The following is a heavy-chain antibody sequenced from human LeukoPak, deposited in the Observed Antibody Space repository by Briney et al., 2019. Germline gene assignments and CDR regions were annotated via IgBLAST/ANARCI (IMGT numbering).Heavy chain of an antibody. J-gene: IGHJ2*01. V-gene: IGHV4-30-4*08. CDR3: ASTRNYDLWSGSGYFDL. CDR1: GGSTSSGDYY. D-gene: IGHD3-3*01. Sequence: PSETLSLTCTVSGGSTSSGDYYWSWIRQPPGKGLEWIGYIYYSGSTYYNPSLKSRVTISVDTSKNQFSLKLSSVTAADTAVYYCASTRNYDLWSGSGYFDLWGRGTLVTVSS. CDR2: IYYSGST.